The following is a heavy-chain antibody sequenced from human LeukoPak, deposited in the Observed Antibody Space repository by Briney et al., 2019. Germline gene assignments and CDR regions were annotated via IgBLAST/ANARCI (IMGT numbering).Heavy chain of an antibody. CDR3: AKVVTTLKYYYYMDV. Sequence: GGSLRLSCAASGFTFSSYGMSWVRQAPGKGLEWVSAISGSGGSTYYADSVKGRFTISRDNSKNTLYLQMNSLRAEDTAVYYCAKVVTTLKYYYYMDVWGKGTTVTISS. CDR2: ISGSGGST. V-gene: IGHV3-23*01. CDR1: GFTFSSYG. D-gene: IGHD4-17*01. J-gene: IGHJ6*03.